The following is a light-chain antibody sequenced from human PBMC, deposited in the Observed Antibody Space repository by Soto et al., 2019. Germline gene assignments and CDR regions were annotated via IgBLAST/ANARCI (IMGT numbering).Light chain of an antibody. V-gene: IGKV2-28*01. J-gene: IGKJ4*01. CDR1: QSLLYSNGYIY. CDR3: MQSRLIPRT. Sequence: DVVLTQSPLSLPVTPGEPASISCRSSQSLLYSNGYIYLDWYVQKPGQSPQLLIFLGSNRASGVPDRFSGSVSGTDFTLSISRVEADDVGVYYCMQSRLIPRTFGGGTKVEIK. CDR2: LGS.